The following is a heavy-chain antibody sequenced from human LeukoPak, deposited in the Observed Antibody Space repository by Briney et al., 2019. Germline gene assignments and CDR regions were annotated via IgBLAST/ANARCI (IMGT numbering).Heavy chain of an antibody. J-gene: IGHJ4*02. CDR2: ISSSSSYI. D-gene: IGHD3-9*01. V-gene: IGHV3-21*01. Sequence: PGGSLRLSCAASGFTFSSYSMNWVRQAPGKGLEWVSSISSSSSYIYYADSVKGRFTISRDNAKNSLYLQMNSLRAEDTAVYYCARDPSSYYDILTGYYTSDYWGQGTLVTVSS. CDR1: GFTFSSYS. CDR3: ARDPSSYYDILTGYYTSDY.